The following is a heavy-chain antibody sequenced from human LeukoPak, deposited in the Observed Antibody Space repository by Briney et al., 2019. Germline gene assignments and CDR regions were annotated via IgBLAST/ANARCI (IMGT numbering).Heavy chain of an antibody. CDR3: ARALRVAARPTADY. CDR2: INPNSGGT. J-gene: IGHJ4*02. V-gene: IGHV1-2*02. CDR1: GYTFTGYY. D-gene: IGHD6-6*01. Sequence: SVKVSCKASGYTFTGYYMHWVRQAPGQGLEWMGWINPNSGGTNYAQKFRGRVTMTRDTSISTAYMELSRLRSDGTAVYYCARALRVAARPTADYWGQGTLVTVSS.